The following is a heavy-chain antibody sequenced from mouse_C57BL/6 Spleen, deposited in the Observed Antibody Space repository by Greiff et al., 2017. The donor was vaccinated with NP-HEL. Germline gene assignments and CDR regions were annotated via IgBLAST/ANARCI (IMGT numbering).Heavy chain of an antibody. Sequence: QVQLKQPGAELVRPGSSVKLSCKASGYTFTSYWMDWVKQRPGQGLEWIGNIYPSDSETHYNQKFKDKATLTVDKSSSTAYMQLSSLTSEDSAVYYCARGDSSGVAYWGQGTLVTVSA. J-gene: IGHJ3*01. CDR2: IYPSDSET. CDR1: GYTFTSYW. V-gene: IGHV1-61*01. D-gene: IGHD3-2*02. CDR3: ARGDSSGVAY.